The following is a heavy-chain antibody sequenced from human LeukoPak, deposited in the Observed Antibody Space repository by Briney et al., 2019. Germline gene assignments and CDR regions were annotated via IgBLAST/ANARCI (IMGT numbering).Heavy chain of an antibody. D-gene: IGHD2-2*01. CDR3: AKGDDTVVVPSASQNFDY. CDR1: GFTFGDYA. Sequence: LPGGSLRLSCTASGFTFGDYAMSWVRQAPGKGPEWVASIRYDGSNKYYADSVKGRFTISRDNPKNTLYLQMNSLRAEDTAVYHCAKGDDTVVVPSASQNFDYWGQGTLVTVSS. CDR2: IRYDGSNK. V-gene: IGHV3-30*02. J-gene: IGHJ4*02.